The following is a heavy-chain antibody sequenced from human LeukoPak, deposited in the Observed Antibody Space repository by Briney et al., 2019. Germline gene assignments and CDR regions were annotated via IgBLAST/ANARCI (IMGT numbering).Heavy chain of an antibody. Sequence: GGSLRLSCAASGFTFDDYAMHWVRQAPGKGLEWVSGISWNSGSIGYADSVKGRFTISRDNAKNSLYLQMNSLRAEDTAVYYCARYSSSWHYYFDYWGKGTLVTVSS. D-gene: IGHD6-13*01. J-gene: IGHJ4*02. CDR3: ARYSSSWHYYFDY. V-gene: IGHV3-9*01. CDR1: GFTFDDYA. CDR2: ISWNSGSI.